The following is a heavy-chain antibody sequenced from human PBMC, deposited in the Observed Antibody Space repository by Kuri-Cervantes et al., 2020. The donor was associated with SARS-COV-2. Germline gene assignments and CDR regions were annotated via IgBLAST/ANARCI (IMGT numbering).Heavy chain of an antibody. J-gene: IGHJ6*02. CDR3: ARASLLPSPLGMDV. CDR1: GGTLNTYS. V-gene: IGHV1-69*13. Sequence: SVKVSCKASGGTLNTYSSSWVRQAPGQGLEWMGGIMPIFGTADYAQKFQDRVTITADEPTNAAYMELSSLRSEDTAVYYCARASLLPSPLGMDVWGQGTTVTVSS. CDR2: IMPIFGTA.